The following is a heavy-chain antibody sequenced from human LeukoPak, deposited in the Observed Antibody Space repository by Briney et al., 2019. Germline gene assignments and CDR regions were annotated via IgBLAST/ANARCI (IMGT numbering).Heavy chain of an antibody. Sequence: SETLSLTCTASGASMSSYYWSWIRQSPGKGLEWIGYIFPGGSTNSDPSLKSRVIISVDTSKNQFSLKLSSVTAADTAIYYCARSVPAPKEFDYWGQGTLVTVSS. CDR3: ARSVPAPKEFDY. CDR2: IFPGGST. CDR1: GASMSSYY. V-gene: IGHV4-4*09. J-gene: IGHJ4*02. D-gene: IGHD2-2*01.